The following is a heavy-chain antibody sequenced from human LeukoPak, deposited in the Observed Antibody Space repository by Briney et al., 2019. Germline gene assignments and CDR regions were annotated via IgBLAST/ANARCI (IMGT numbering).Heavy chain of an antibody. J-gene: IGHJ4*02. D-gene: IGHD3-9*01. Sequence: SQTLSLTCTVSGGSISSGGYYWSWIRQPPGKGLEWIGYIYHSGSTYYNPSLKSRVTISVDRSKNQFSLKLSSVTAADTAVYYCARARVPDYDILTGYYIDYWGQGTLVTVSS. CDR3: ARARVPDYDILTGYYIDY. CDR1: GGSISSGGYY. V-gene: IGHV4-30-2*01. CDR2: IYHSGST.